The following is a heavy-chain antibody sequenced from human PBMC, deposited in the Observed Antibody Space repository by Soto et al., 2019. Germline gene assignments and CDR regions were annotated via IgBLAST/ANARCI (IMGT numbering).Heavy chain of an antibody. D-gene: IGHD2-2*01. CDR3: ARGLGYCSSTRCFRGIYTYYYYYMDV. V-gene: IGHV4-34*01. J-gene: IGHJ6*03. CDR2: INHRGST. Sequence: NPSETLSLTCAVYGGSFSGYDWGWIRHPPGKGLEWIGEINHRGSTNYNPSLKRRVTISVDTSKNQFSLKLSSVNAADTAVYYCARGLGYCSSTRCFRGIYTYYYYYMDVWGKGTTVTVSS. CDR1: GGSFSGYD.